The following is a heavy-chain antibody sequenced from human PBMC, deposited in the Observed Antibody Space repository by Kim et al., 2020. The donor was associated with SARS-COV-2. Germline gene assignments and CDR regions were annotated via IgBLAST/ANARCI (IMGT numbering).Heavy chain of an antibody. CDR2: IVVGSGST. CDR1: GFTFTSSA. CDR3: AARVAVAAPFDF. J-gene: IGHJ4*02. V-gene: IGHV1-58*01. Sequence: SVKVSCKASGFTFTSSAVQWVRQARGQRLEWIGWIVVGSGSTNYAQRFQERVTITRDMSTSTVYLELSSLRSEDTAVYFCAARVAVAAPFDFWGQGTLV. D-gene: IGHD6-19*01.